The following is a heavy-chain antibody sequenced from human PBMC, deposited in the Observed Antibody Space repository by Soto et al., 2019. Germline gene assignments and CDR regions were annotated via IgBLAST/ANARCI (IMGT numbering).Heavy chain of an antibody. V-gene: IGHV1-18*01. D-gene: IGHD1-1*01. CDR1: GYGFTTYG. CDR2: ISAHNGNT. J-gene: IGHJ4*02. CDR3: ARGRYGDY. Sequence: QVHLVQSGAEVKKPGASVKVSCKGSGYGFTTYGITWVRQAPGQGLEWMAWISAHNGNTNYAQKVQGRVTVTRDTSTSTAYMDLRNLRYDDTAVYYCARGRYGDYWGQGALVTVSS.